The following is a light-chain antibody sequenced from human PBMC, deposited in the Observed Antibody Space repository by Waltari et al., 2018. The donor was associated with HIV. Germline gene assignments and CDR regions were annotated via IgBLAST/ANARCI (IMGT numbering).Light chain of an antibody. Sequence: EIVMTQSPVTLSVSPGDRASLSCRESQSISNNLAWYQHKPGQAPRLLIYGASTRATGIPARFSGSGSGTDFTLSISSLQSEDFAVYYCQQYNKWPPLTFGGGTKVEIK. V-gene: IGKV3-15*01. CDR1: QSISNN. CDR2: GAS. J-gene: IGKJ4*01. CDR3: QQYNKWPPLT.